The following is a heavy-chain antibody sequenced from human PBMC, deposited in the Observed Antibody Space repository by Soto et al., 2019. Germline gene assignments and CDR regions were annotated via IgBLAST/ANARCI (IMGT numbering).Heavy chain of an antibody. D-gene: IGHD5-12*01. CDR3: SGYDVGPTLY. Sequence: PSETLSLTCTVSGGSISSDYWSWIRQPPGKGLEWIGYIYYSGSTNYNPSLKSRVTISVDTSKNQFSLKLSSVTAADTAVYYCSGYDVGPTLYWGQGTLVTVSS. CDR1: GGSISSDY. J-gene: IGHJ4*02. V-gene: IGHV4-59*01. CDR2: IYYSGST.